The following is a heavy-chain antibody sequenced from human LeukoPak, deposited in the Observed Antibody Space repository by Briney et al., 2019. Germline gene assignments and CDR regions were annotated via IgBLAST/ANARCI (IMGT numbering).Heavy chain of an antibody. CDR2: IYHSGST. D-gene: IGHD3-22*01. V-gene: IGHV4-38-2*02. J-gene: IGHJ5*02. CDR1: GYSISSGYY. CDR3: AREPYYYESSGSTAP. Sequence: SETLSLTCTVSGYSISSGYYWGWIRQPPGKGLEWIASIYHSGSTSYNSSLKSRVTMSVDTSKNQFSLKLSSVTAADTAVYYCAREPYYYESSGSTAPWGQGTLVTVSS.